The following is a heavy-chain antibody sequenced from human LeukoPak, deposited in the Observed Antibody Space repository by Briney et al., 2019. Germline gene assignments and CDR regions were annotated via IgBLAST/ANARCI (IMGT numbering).Heavy chain of an antibody. CDR2: IYYSGST. V-gene: IGHV4-59*04. CDR3: ATWYSNYDY. J-gene: IGHJ4*02. Sequence: SETLSLTCTVSGGSISSYYWSWIRQPPGKGLEWIGSIYYSGSTYYNPSLKSRVTMSVDTSKNQFSLKLSSVTAADTAVYYCATWYSNYDYWGQGTLVTVSS. D-gene: IGHD4-11*01. CDR1: GGSISSYY.